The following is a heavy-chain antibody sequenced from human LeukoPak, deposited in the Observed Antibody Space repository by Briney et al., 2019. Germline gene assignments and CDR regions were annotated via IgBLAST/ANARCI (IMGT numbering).Heavy chain of an antibody. V-gene: IGHV6-1*01. J-gene: IGHJ4*02. CDR2: TYYRSKWYN. D-gene: IGHD6-19*01. Sequence: SQTLSLTCAISGDSVSSNSAAWTWIRQSPSRGLEWLGRTYYRSKWYNDYAVSVKSRITINADTSKNQISLQLNSVTPEDTAMYYCARGRSSGWYFDYWGQGTLVTVSS. CDR1: GDSVSSNSAA. CDR3: ARGRSSGWYFDY.